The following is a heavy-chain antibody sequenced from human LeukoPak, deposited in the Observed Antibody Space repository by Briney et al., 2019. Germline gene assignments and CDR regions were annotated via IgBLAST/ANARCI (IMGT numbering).Heavy chain of an antibody. D-gene: IGHD3-22*01. J-gene: IGHJ4*02. CDR2: IGAYNGNT. CDR1: GYTFDNYG. V-gene: IGHV1-18*01. Sequence: ASVKVSCKASGYTFDNYGISWVRQAPGQGLEWMGWIGAYNGNTNYAQNLQGRVTMTTDTSTSTAYMELRSLRSDDTAVYYCARGTMIVVDPANYWGQGTLVTVSS. CDR3: ARGTMIVVDPANY.